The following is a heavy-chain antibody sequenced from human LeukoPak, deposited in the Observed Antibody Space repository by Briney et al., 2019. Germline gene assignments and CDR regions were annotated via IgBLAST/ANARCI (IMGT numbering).Heavy chain of an antibody. CDR1: GLTFRNYG. Sequence: GGSLRLSCAASGLTFRNYGMHWVRQSPGRGLEWVAVISYDEVTTYYADSVEGRFTISRDNSKNTLYLQMNDLRAEDTAVYYCAKEFYDYGGNTDAFDVWGHGTVVTVSS. V-gene: IGHV3-30*18. J-gene: IGHJ3*01. D-gene: IGHD4-23*01. CDR2: ISYDEVTT. CDR3: AKEFYDYGGNTDAFDV.